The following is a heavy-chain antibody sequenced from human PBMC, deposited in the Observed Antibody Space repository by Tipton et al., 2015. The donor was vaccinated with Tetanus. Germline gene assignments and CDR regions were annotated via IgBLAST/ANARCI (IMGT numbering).Heavy chain of an antibody. CDR3: ARDQGPGDIVVVVAAIDY. V-gene: IGHV3-30-3*01. CDR2: ISYDGSNK. Sequence: SLRLSCAASGFTFSSYAMHWVRQAPGKGLEWVAVISYDGSNKYYADSVKGRFTISRDNSKNTLYLQMNSLRAEDTAVYYCARDQGPGDIVVVVAAIDYWGQGTLVTVSS. D-gene: IGHD2-15*01. CDR1: GFTFSSYA. J-gene: IGHJ4*02.